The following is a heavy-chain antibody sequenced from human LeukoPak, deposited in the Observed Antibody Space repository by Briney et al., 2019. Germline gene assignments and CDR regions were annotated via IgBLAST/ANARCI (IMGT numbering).Heavy chain of an antibody. V-gene: IGHV4-31*03. CDR3: ARVRPEYYYDSSGYCFDY. D-gene: IGHD3-22*01. Sequence: SETLSLTCTVSGGSISSGGYYWSWIRQHPGKGLEWIGYIYYSGSTYYNPSLKSRVTISVDTSKNQFSLKLSSVTAAGTAVYYCARVRPEYYYDSSGYCFDYWGQGTLVTVSS. CDR2: IYYSGST. CDR1: GGSISSGGYY. J-gene: IGHJ4*02.